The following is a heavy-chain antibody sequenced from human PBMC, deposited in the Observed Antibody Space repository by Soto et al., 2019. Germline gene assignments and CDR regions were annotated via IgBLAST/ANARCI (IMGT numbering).Heavy chain of an antibody. CDR3: ARDPTYCGGDCYSGNDAFDI. Sequence: SVKVSCKASGGTFSSYAISWVRQAPGQGLEWMGGIIPIFGTANYAQKFQGRVTITADESTSTAYMELSSLRSEDTAVYYCARDPTYCGGDCYSGNDAFDIWGQGTMVTVSS. J-gene: IGHJ3*02. CDR1: GGTFSSYA. D-gene: IGHD2-21*02. CDR2: IIPIFGTA. V-gene: IGHV1-69*13.